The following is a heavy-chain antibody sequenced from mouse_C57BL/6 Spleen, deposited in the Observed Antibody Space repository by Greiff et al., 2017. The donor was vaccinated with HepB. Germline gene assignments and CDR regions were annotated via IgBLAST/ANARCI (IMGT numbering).Heavy chain of an antibody. D-gene: IGHD2-2*01. CDR3: ARWLPLYYAMDY. V-gene: IGHV1-50*01. CDR2: IDPSDSYT. J-gene: IGHJ4*01. CDR1: GYTFTSYW. Sequence: VQLQQSGAELVKPGASVKLSCKASGYTFTSYWMQWVKQRPGQGLEWIGEIDPSDSYTNYNLKFKGQATLTVDTSSSPAYMQLSSLTSEDSAVYYCARWLPLYYAMDYWGQGTSVTVSS.